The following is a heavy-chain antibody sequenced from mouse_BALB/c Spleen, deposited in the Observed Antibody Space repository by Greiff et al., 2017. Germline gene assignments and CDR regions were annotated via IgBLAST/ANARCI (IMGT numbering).Heavy chain of an antibody. J-gene: IGHJ4*01. D-gene: IGHD3-3*01. CDR2: ISSGSSTI. Sequence: EVKLVESGGGLVQPGGSRKLSCAASGFTFSSFGMHWVRQAPEKGLEWVAYISSGSSTIYYADTVKGRFTISRDNPKNTLFLQMTSLRSEDTAMYYCARFRDAGAMDYWGQGTSVTVSS. V-gene: IGHV5-17*02. CDR1: GFTFSSFG. CDR3: ARFRDAGAMDY.